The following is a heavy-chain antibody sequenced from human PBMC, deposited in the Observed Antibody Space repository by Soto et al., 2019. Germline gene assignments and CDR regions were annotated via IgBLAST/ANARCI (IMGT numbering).Heavy chain of an antibody. CDR3: ARDGIQLGVLQPDNWYFDL. D-gene: IGHD5-18*01. Sequence: QVQLVQSGAEVKKPGASVKVSCKASGYTFTSYGISWVRQAPGQGLEWMGWISAYNGNTNYAQKLQGRVTMTTDTSTSTASRELRSLRSDATAVYYWARDGIQLGVLQPDNWYFDLWGRGPLVTVS. J-gene: IGHJ2*01. V-gene: IGHV1-18*01. CDR2: ISAYNGNT. CDR1: GYTFTSYG.